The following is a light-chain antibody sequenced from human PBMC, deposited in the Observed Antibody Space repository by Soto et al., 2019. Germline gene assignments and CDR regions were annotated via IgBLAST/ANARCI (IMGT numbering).Light chain of an antibody. CDR2: GAS. Sequence: EIVLTQSRGTLSLSPGERATLSCGASQSVSSSYLAWYQQRPGQAPRLLIYGASTRATGIPDRFSGSGSGTDFSLTISRLEPEDFAVYYCQQYGRSSITFGQGTRLEIK. J-gene: IGKJ5*01. CDR1: QSVSSSY. CDR3: QQYGRSSIT. V-gene: IGKV3-20*01.